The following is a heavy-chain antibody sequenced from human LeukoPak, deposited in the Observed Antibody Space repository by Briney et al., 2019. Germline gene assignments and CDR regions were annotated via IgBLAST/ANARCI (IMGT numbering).Heavy chain of an antibody. CDR3: ARMGGYCSGGTYYLLRFDY. CDR2: IKLDGSEK. V-gene: IGHV3-7*01. CDR1: GFTFSSYW. Sequence: GGSLRLSCAAAGFTFSSYWMCWVRQAPGKGLEWVANIKLDGSEKYYVDSVKGRFIISRDNAQNSLYLQMNSLRAEDTAVYYCARMGGYCSGGTYYLLRFDYWGQGTLVTVSS. D-gene: IGHD2-15*01. J-gene: IGHJ4*02.